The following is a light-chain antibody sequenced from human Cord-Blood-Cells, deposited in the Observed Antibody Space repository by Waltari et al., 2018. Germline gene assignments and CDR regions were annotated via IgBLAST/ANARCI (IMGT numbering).Light chain of an antibody. CDR2: AAA. Sequence: AIRMTQSPSSFSASTGDRVTIPCRASQGISSYLAWYQQNPGKAPNLLIYAAATLQSEVPSRFSGSGSGTDFTLTISCLQSEDFATYYCQQYYSYPITFGQGTRLEIK. CDR3: QQYYSYPIT. CDR1: QGISSY. J-gene: IGKJ5*01. V-gene: IGKV1-8*01.